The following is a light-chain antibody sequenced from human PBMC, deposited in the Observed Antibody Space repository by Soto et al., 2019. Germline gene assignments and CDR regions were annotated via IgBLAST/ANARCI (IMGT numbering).Light chain of an antibody. V-gene: IGKV3-20*01. Sequence: EIVLTQSPGTLSLSPGERATLSCRASQSVGGNYLAWFQQKPGQAPRLLVYRASNRAAGIPDRFSGGGSGTDFPLTISSLEPEDFAVYYCQHYGSSPWTFGQGTEVEVK. J-gene: IGKJ1*01. CDR3: QHYGSSPWT. CDR2: RAS. CDR1: QSVGGNY.